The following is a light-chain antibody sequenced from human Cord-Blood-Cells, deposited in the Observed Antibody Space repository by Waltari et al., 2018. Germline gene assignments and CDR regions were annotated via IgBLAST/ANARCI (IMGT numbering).Light chain of an antibody. V-gene: IGKV1-9*01. Sequence: DIQLTQSPSFLSASVGDRVTITSRASQGISSYLAWYQQKPRKAPKLLIYAASTLQSGVPSRFSGSGSGTEFTLTISSLQPEDFATYYCQQLNSYPYTFGQGTKLEIK. J-gene: IGKJ2*01. CDR1: QGISSY. CDR2: AAS. CDR3: QQLNSYPYT.